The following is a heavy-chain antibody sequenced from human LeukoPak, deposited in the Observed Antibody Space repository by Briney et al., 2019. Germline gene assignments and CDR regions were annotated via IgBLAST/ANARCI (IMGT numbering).Heavy chain of an antibody. Sequence: SQTLSLTCALSGDNVSSNSAAWNWIRQSPSRGLEWLGRTYYRSKWYNDYAVSVKSRITINPDTSKNQFSLQLNSVTPEDTAVYYCARDHYSSGWYRFDYWGQGTLVTVSS. D-gene: IGHD6-19*01. CDR1: GDNVSSNSAA. CDR2: TYYRSKWYN. V-gene: IGHV6-1*01. CDR3: ARDHYSSGWYRFDY. J-gene: IGHJ4*02.